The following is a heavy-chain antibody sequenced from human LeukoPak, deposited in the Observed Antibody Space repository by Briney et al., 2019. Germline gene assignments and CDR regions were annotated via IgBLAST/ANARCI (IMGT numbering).Heavy chain of an antibody. Sequence: ASVKVSCKASGYTFTSYYMHWVRQAPGQGLEWMGWINPNSGGTNYAQKFQGRVTMTRDTPISTAYMELSRLRSDDTAVYYCARDGAIVDTAMGYYYMDVWGKGTTVTVSS. V-gene: IGHV1-2*02. D-gene: IGHD5-18*01. CDR1: GYTFTSYY. CDR2: INPNSGGT. CDR3: ARDGAIVDTAMGYYYMDV. J-gene: IGHJ6*03.